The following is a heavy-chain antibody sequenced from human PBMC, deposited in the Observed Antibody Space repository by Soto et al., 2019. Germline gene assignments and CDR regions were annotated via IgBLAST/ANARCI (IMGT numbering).Heavy chain of an antibody. D-gene: IGHD6-13*01. CDR2: IYYSGST. Sequence: SETLSLTCTVSGGSISSSSYYWGWIRQPPGKGLEWIGSIYYSGSTYYNPSLKSRVTISVDTSKNQFSLKLSSVTAADTAVYYFARVDSSSWRYYYYGMDVWGQGTTVTVSS. V-gene: IGHV4-39*01. CDR3: ARVDSSSWRYYYYGMDV. J-gene: IGHJ6*02. CDR1: GGSISSSSYY.